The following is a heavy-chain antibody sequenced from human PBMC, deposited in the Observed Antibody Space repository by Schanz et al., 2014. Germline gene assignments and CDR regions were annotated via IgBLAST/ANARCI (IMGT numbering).Heavy chain of an antibody. V-gene: IGHV3-74*02. Sequence: EVQLVESGGGLVQPGGSLRLSCSASGFTFSTYWMHWVRQAPGKGLVWVSHINSDGTTTTYADSVKGRFTISRDSSKNTLYLQMNSLRADDTAVYYCAKSKSQLPLFDYWGQGTLVAVSS. CDR2: INSDGTTT. CDR3: AKSKSQLPLFDY. CDR1: GFTFSTYW. J-gene: IGHJ4*02. D-gene: IGHD2-21*01.